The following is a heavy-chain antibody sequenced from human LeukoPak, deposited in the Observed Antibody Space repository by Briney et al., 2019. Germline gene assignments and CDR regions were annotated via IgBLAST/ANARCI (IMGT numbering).Heavy chain of an antibody. V-gene: IGHV3-23*01. D-gene: IGHD2-21*01. CDR2: ISGSGGST. CDR3: AKDSFDWSIGYFDL. CDR1: GFTFSSYA. Sequence: GGSLRLSCAASGFTFSSYAMSWVRQAPGKGLEWVSSISGSGGSTYCADSVKGRFTISIDNSKNTLYLQMHSLRAEDTAVYYCAKDSFDWSIGYFDLWGRGTLVTVSS. J-gene: IGHJ2*01.